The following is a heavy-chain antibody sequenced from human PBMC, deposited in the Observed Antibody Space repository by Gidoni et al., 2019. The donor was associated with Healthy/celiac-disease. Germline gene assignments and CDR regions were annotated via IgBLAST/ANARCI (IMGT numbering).Heavy chain of an antibody. V-gene: IGHV1-3*01. CDR2: INAGNGNT. D-gene: IGHD3-10*01. Sequence: QLVQSGAEVKKPGASVKVSCTASGYTFTSYAMHWVRPAPGPRLEWRGWINAGNGNTKYSQKFQGRVTITRDTSASTAYMELSSLRSEDTAVYYCARDRSAVVRGVMHYWGQGTLVTVSS. CDR3: ARDRSAVVRGVMHY. J-gene: IGHJ4*02. CDR1: GYTFTSYA.